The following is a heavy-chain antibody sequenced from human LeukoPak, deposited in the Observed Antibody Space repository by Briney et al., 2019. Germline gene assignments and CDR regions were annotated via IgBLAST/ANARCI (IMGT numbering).Heavy chain of an antibody. V-gene: IGHV3-33*01. Sequence: GRSLRLSCAASGVTFSSYCMPWIRQAPGKGLEWVALIWFDGSNKYHADSVKGRFTISRDNSKNTLYLQMNSLRVEDTAVYYCARSERVIYYFDHWGQGTLVTVSS. CDR3: ARSERVIYYFDH. CDR2: IWFDGSNK. CDR1: GVTFSSYC. J-gene: IGHJ4*02. D-gene: IGHD2-21*01.